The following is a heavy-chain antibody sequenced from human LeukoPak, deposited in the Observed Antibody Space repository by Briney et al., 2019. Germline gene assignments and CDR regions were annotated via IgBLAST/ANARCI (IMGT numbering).Heavy chain of an antibody. V-gene: IGHV4-59*12. CDR2: IFYTGST. J-gene: IGHJ3*02. CDR3: ARTLEYGVKAFDI. D-gene: IGHD2-2*01. CDR1: GGSITSYY. Sequence: SETLSLTCTVSGGSITSYYWSWFRQPPGKGLEFIGYIFYTGSTNYNPSLKSRVTISVDTSKNQFSLQLNSVTPEDTAVYYCARTLEYGVKAFDIWGQGTMVTVSS.